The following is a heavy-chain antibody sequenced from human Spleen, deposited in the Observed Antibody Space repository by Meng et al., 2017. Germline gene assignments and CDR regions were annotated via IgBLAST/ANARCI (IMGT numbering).Heavy chain of an antibody. V-gene: IGHV3-7*03. CDR1: GFTFTTYA. J-gene: IGHJ4*02. CDR3: ANTDEWELLRVDY. CDR2: IKQDGSEK. Sequence: GESLKISCAASGFTFTTYAMSWVRQAPGKGLEWVANIKQDGSEKYYVDSVKGRFTISRDNSKNTLYLQMNSLRAEDTAVYYCANTDEWELLRVDYWGQGTLVTVSS. D-gene: IGHD1-26*01.